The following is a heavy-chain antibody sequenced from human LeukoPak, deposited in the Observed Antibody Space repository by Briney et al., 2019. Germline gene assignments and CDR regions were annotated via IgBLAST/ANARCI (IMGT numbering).Heavy chain of an antibody. J-gene: IGHJ4*02. CDR3: ARSPSSGYYFY. CDR1: GGSISSYY. Sequence: SETLSLTCTVSGGSISSYYWSWIRQPPGKGLEWIGYIYYSGSTNYNPSLKSRVTISVDTSKSQFSLKLSSVTAADTAVYYCARSPSSGYYFYWGQGTLVTVSS. V-gene: IGHV4-59*01. D-gene: IGHD3-22*01. CDR2: IYYSGST.